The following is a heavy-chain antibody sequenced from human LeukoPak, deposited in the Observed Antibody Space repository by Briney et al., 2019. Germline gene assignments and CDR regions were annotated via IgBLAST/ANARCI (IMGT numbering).Heavy chain of an antibody. D-gene: IGHD6-13*01. V-gene: IGHV4-38-2*02. CDR1: GFSISSGYY. Sequence: SETLSLTCTVSGFSISSGYYWGWIRQPPGKGLEWIGSISHSESTYYNPSLKSRVTISLDTSKNQFSLKLSSVTAADTAVYYCARVGYSSSWSYNWFDPWGQGTLVTVSS. CDR2: ISHSEST. J-gene: IGHJ5*02. CDR3: ARVGYSSSWSYNWFDP.